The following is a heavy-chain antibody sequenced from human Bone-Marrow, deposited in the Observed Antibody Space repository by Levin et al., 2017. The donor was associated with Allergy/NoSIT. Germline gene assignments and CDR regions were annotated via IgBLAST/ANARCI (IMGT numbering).Heavy chain of an antibody. J-gene: IGHJ6*02. Sequence: PSETLSLTCAVYGGSFSGYYWSWIRQPPGKGLEWIGEINHSGSTNYNPSLKSRVTISVDTSKNQFSLKLSSVTAADTAVYYCARFSIRGLNNDLDYYYGMDVWGQGTTVTVSS. D-gene: IGHD5-12*01. CDR1: GGSFSGYY. CDR3: ARFSIRGLNNDLDYYYGMDV. V-gene: IGHV4-34*01. CDR2: INHSGST.